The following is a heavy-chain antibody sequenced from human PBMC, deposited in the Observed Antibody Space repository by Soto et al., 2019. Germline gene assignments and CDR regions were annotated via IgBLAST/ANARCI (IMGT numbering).Heavy chain of an antibody. CDR1: GFTFSSYG. D-gene: IGHD6-19*01. CDR3: AKDSSGWYGNNWFDP. J-gene: IGHJ5*02. Sequence: QVQLVESGGGVVQPGRSLRLSCAASGFTFSSYGMHWVRQAPGKGLEWVAVISYDGSNKYYADSVKGRFTISRDNSKITLYLQMNSLRAEDTAVYYCAKDSSGWYGNNWFDPWGQGTLVTVSS. CDR2: ISYDGSNK. V-gene: IGHV3-30*18.